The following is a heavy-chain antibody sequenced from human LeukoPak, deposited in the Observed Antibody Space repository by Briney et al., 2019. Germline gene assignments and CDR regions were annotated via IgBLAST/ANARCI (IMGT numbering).Heavy chain of an antibody. D-gene: IGHD6-19*01. Sequence: GGSLRLSCAASGFTFSGYAISWVRQAPGKGLEWVSGISGSGGNTYYADSVKGRFAISRDNSKNTLYLQMNSLRAEDTAVYYCAKESHTSGWSPFDYWGQGTLVPVSS. J-gene: IGHJ4*02. CDR1: GFTFSGYA. CDR2: ISGSGGNT. CDR3: AKESHTSGWSPFDY. V-gene: IGHV3-23*01.